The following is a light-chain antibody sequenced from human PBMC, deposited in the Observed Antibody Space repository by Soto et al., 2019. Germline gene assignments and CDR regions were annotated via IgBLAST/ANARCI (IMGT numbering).Light chain of an antibody. CDR3: QQRNNWPPSFS. Sequence: EIVLTQSPATLSMSPGESATLFCRASQNVFNYLAWYQQKPGQAPRLLIYDASNRATGVPARFSGSGSGTDFTLTISSLEPEDFAVYSSQQRNNWPPSFSFGPGTKVDI. V-gene: IGKV3-11*01. CDR1: QNVFNY. CDR2: DAS. J-gene: IGKJ3*01.